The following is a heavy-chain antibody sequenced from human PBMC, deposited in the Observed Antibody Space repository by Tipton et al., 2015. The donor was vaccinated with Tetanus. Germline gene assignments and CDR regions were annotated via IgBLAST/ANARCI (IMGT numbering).Heavy chain of an antibody. V-gene: IGHV3-33*01. Sequence: SGFTFSSYGMHWVRQAPGKGLEWVAVIWYDGSNKYYADSVKGRFTISRDNSKNTLYLQMNSLRAEDTAVYYCARDREGVPDYWGQGTLVTVSS. J-gene: IGHJ4*02. CDR1: GFTFSSYG. D-gene: IGHD3-10*01. CDR2: IWYDGSNK. CDR3: ARDREGVPDY.